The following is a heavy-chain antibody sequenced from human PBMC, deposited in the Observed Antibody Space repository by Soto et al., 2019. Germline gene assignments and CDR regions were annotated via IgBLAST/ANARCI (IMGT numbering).Heavy chain of an antibody. Sequence: ASVKVSCKASGYTFTSYGISWVRQAPGQGLEWMGWISAYNGNTNYAQKLQGRVTMTTDTSTSTAYMELRSLRSDDTAVYYCARSVTNRWGYYYYYMDVWGKGNTVTVS. CDR3: ARSVTNRWGYYYYYMDV. CDR2: ISAYNGNT. J-gene: IGHJ6*03. D-gene: IGHD4-17*01. V-gene: IGHV1-18*01. CDR1: GYTFTSYG.